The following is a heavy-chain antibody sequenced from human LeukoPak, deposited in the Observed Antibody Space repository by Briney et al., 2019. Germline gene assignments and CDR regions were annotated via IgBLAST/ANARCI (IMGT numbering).Heavy chain of an antibody. CDR1: GGSISSYY. V-gene: IGHV4-59*08. CDR3: ASISYGSGSYRTDY. D-gene: IGHD3-10*01. J-gene: IGHJ4*02. CDR2: IYYSGST. Sequence: SETLSLTCTVSGGSISSYYWSWIRQPPGKGLEWIGYIYYSGSTNYNPSLKSRVTISVDTSKNQFSLKLSSVTAADTAVYYCASISYGSGSYRTDYWGQGTLVTVSS.